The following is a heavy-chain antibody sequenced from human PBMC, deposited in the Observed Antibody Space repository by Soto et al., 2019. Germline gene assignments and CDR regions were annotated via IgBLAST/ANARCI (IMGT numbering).Heavy chain of an antibody. D-gene: IGHD3-3*01. CDR2: IYYSGST. CDR3: ARGSPDFWSGYGYYYYDMDV. Sequence: PSETLSLTCTVSGGSISSYYWSWIRQPPGKGLEWIGYIYYSGSTNYNPSLKSRVTISVDTSKNQFSLKLSSVTAADTAVYYCARGSPDFWSGYGYYYYDMDVWGQGTTVTVS. V-gene: IGHV4-59*01. CDR1: GGSISSYY. J-gene: IGHJ6*02.